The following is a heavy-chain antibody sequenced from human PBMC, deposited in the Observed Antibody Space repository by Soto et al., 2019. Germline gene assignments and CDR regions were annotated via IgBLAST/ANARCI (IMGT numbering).Heavy chain of an antibody. CDR2: INPSGGST. CDR1: GYTFTSYY. CDR3: ARPGRLTDAFDI. D-gene: IGHD5-12*01. V-gene: IGHV1-46*03. Sequence: GASVKVSCKASGYTFTSYYMHWVRQAPGQGLEWMGIINPSGGSTNYAQKFQGRVTMTRDTSTSTVYMELSSLRSEDTAVYYCARPGRLTDAFDIWGQGTMVTVSS. J-gene: IGHJ3*02.